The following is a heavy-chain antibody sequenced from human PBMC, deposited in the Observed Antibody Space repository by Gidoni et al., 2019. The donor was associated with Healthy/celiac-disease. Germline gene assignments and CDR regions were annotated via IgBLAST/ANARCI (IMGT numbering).Heavy chain of an antibody. V-gene: IGHV3-23*01. D-gene: IGHD3-22*01. J-gene: IGHJ4*02. CDR2: ISGSGGST. CDR3: AKVMGPYYYDSSGYFDY. CDR1: GCTFSSYA. Sequence: EVQLLESGGGLVQPGGSLRLSCAASGCTFSSYAMSWVRQAPGKGLEWVSAISGSGGSTYYADSVKGRFTISRDNSKNTLYLQMTSLRAEDTAVYYCAKVMGPYYYDSSGYFDYWGQGTLVTVSS.